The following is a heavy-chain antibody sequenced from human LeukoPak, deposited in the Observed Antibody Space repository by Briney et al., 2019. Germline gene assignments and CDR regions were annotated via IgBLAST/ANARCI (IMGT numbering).Heavy chain of an antibody. CDR2: IYTSGST. CDR3: ARAAFIVVPDDAFDI. D-gene: IGHD2-21*01. V-gene: IGHV4-4*07. Sequence: SETLSLTCTVSGYSISSGYYWSWIRQPAGKGLEWIGRIYTSGSTNYNPSLKSRVTMSVDTSKNQFSLKLSSVTAADTAVYYCARAAFIVVPDDAFDIWGQGTMVTVSS. CDR1: GYSISSGYY. J-gene: IGHJ3*02.